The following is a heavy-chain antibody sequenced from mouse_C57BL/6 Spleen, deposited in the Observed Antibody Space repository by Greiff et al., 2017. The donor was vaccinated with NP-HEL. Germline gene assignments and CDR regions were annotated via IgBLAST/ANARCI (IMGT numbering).Heavy chain of an antibody. CDR2: IDPSDSYT. D-gene: IGHD1-1*01. Sequence: QVHLQQRGAELVMPGASVKLSCKASGYTLTSYRMYRVKQRPGQGLEWSGEIDPSDSYTNYNQKFKGKSTLTVDKSSSTAYMQLSSLTSEDSAVYYCARSIDYDGSSPAWFAYWGQGTLVTVSA. CDR3: ARSIDYDGSSPAWFAY. J-gene: IGHJ3*01. V-gene: IGHV1-69*01. CDR1: GYTLTSYR.